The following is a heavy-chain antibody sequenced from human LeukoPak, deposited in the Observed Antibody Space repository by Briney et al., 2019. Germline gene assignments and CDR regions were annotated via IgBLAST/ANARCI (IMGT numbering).Heavy chain of an antibody. CDR1: VGSISSSSYY. D-gene: IGHD6-19*01. V-gene: IGHV4-39*07. CDR2: NYYSGSN. J-gene: IGHJ4*02. CDR3: ARDRRLAVAGTVFFDY. Sequence: SDTLSLTCTVSVGSISSSSYYWGWIRQPPGKGLEWIGSNYYSGSNYYNPSLQSRLTIYVDTSKNQFSLKLSSVTAADTAVYYCARDRRLAVAGTVFFDYWGEGTLVTVSS.